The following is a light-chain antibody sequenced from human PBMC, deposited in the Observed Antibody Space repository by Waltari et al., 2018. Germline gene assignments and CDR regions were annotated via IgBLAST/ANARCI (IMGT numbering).Light chain of an antibody. Sequence: SYELTQPPSVSVSPGQTASITCSGDKLGDKYACWYQQKPGQSPVVVIYQDSKRPSGIPERFSGSHSGNTATLTISGTQAMDEADYYCQAWDSSNVVFGGGTKLTVL. J-gene: IGLJ2*01. CDR3: QAWDSSNVV. CDR2: QDS. CDR1: KLGDKY. V-gene: IGLV3-1*01.